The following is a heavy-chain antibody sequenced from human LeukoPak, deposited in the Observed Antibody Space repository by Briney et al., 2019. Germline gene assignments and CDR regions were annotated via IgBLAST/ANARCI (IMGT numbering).Heavy chain of an antibody. Sequence: ASVKVSCKASGYTFTSYYMHWVRQAPGQGLEWMGWINPNSGGTNYAQKFQGRVTMTRDTSISTAYMELSRLRSDDTAVYYCARWGKVVPAAMGYWGQGTLVTVSS. CDR1: GYTFTSYY. CDR2: INPNSGGT. CDR3: ARWGKVVPAAMGY. J-gene: IGHJ4*02. D-gene: IGHD2-2*01. V-gene: IGHV1-2*02.